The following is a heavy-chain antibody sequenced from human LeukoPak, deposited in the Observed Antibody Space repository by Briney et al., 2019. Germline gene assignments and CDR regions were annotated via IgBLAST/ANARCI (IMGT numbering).Heavy chain of an antibody. V-gene: IGHV4-30-4*01. CDR1: GGSINSGDYY. CDR3: AVRRVTHYYFDY. CDR2: IYYSGST. J-gene: IGHJ4*02. D-gene: IGHD2-21*02. Sequence: PSETLSLTCTVSGGSINSGDYYWSWIRQPPGKGLEWIGYIYYSGSTYYSPSLKSRVTISVDTSKNQFSLKLSSVTAADTAVYYCAVRRVTHYYFDYWGQGTLVTVSS.